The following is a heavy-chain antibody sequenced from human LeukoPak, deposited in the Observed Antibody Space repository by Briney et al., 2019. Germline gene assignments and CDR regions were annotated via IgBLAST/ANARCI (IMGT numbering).Heavy chain of an antibody. V-gene: IGHV1-69*13. J-gene: IGHJ4*02. CDR3: AIEYYYGSGSYTNFDY. D-gene: IGHD3-10*01. Sequence: SVKVSCKASGGTFSSYAISWVRQAPGQGLEWMGGIIPIFGTANYAQKFQGRVTITADESTSTAYMELSSLRSEDTAVYYCAIEYYYGSGSYTNFDYWGQGTLVTVPS. CDR1: GGTFSSYA. CDR2: IIPIFGTA.